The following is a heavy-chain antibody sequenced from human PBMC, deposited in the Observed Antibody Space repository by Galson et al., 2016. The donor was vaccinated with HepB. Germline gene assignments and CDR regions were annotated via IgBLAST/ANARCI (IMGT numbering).Heavy chain of an antibody. Sequence: SVKVSCKASGYTFTNYAISWVRQAPGQGLEWMGWISTYNGNTKYAQNLQGRVTMTTDTSTSTAYMDLRSLTSDDTALYYCARALSCGVLVGYSYYGLDVWGQGTTVTVSS. CDR2: ISTYNGNT. CDR1: GYTFTNYA. V-gene: IGHV1-18*01. J-gene: IGHJ6*02. D-gene: IGHD2-21*01. CDR3: ARALSCGVLVGYSYYGLDV.